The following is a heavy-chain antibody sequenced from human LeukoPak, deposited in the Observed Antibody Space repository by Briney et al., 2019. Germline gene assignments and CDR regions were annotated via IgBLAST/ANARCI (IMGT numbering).Heavy chain of an antibody. CDR1: GYTFTSYG. V-gene: IGHV1-18*04. CDR3: ARHQLTMVRGKRWFDP. J-gene: IGHJ5*02. D-gene: IGHD3-10*01. CDR2: ISAYNGNT. Sequence: ASVKVSCKASGYTFTSYGISWVRQAPGQGLEWMGWISAYNGNTNYAQKLQGRVTMTTDTSTSTAYTELRSLRSDDTAVYYCARHQLTMVRGKRWFDPWGQGTLVTVSS.